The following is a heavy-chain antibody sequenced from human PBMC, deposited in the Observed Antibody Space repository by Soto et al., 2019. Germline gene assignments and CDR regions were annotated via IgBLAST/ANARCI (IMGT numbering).Heavy chain of an antibody. J-gene: IGHJ1*01. D-gene: IGHD3-3*01. Sequence: LSLTCAVSGGSIISIYHWAWIRQPPGRGLEGIASIYHTGTNYYTPSLKSRVTISVDTSKNQFSLRLSAVTAADSAVYFCERTDNVGYYQHFGQGNLVTVSS. CDR3: ERTDNVGYYQH. V-gene: IGHV4-38-2*01. CDR2: IYHTGTN. CDR1: GGSIISIYH.